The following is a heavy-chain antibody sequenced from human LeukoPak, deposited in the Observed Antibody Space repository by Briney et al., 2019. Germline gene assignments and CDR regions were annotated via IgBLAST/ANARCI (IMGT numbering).Heavy chain of an antibody. J-gene: IGHJ4*02. CDR3: VKELSYGFDY. CDR2: ISSYGDST. Sequence: GGSLRVSCSASGFTFSSYAIHWVRQAPGKGLEYVSAISSYGDSTYYADSVKGRFTISRDNSKSTMYLQMSSLRAEDTAVYYCVKELSYGFDYWGQGTLVTVSS. CDR1: GFTFSSYA. D-gene: IGHD5-18*01. V-gene: IGHV3-64D*06.